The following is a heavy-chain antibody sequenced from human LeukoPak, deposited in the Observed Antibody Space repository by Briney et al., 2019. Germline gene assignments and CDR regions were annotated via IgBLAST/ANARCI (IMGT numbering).Heavy chain of an antibody. CDR2: IGSKANSYAT. V-gene: IGHV3-73*01. CDR1: GFTFSASP. CDR3: ARQYSSSWYYFDY. Sequence: HPGGSLRLSCAASGFTFSASPIRWVRQASGKGLEWVGRIGSKANSYATGYAASVRGRFTISRDDSNNAAYLQMNSLKTEDTAVYYCARQYSSSWYYFDYWGHGMLVTVSS. J-gene: IGHJ4*01. D-gene: IGHD6-13*01.